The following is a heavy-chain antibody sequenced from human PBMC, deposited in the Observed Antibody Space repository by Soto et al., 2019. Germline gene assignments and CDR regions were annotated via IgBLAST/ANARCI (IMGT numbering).Heavy chain of an antibody. CDR2: IYHSGST. CDR3: ARDYGDYAGVGWFDP. V-gene: IGHV4-4*02. CDR1: GGSISSSNW. D-gene: IGHD4-17*01. J-gene: IGHJ5*02. Sequence: QEQLQESGPGLVKPSGTLSLTCAVSGGSISSSNWWSWVRQPPGKGLEWIGEIYHSGSTNYNPSLQSRVTLSVDKSTNQFYLKLSSVTAADTAVYYCARDYGDYAGVGWFDPWGQGTLVTVSS.